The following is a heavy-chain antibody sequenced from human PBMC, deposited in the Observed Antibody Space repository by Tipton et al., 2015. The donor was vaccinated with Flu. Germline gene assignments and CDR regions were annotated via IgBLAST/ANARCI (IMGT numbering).Heavy chain of an antibody. CDR1: GGSISSYY. D-gene: IGHD1-26*01. V-gene: IGHV4-4*07. Sequence: TLSLTCTVSGGSISSYYWSWIRQPAGKGLEWIGRIYTSGSTNYNSSLKSRVTMSVDTSKNQFSLKLSSVTAADTAVYYCARRDGSRNRNWFDPWGQGTLVTVSS. CDR2: IYTSGST. CDR3: ARRDGSRNRNWFDP. J-gene: IGHJ5*02.